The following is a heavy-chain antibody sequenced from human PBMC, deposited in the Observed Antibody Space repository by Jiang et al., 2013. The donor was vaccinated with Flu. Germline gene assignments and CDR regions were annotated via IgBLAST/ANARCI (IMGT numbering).Heavy chain of an antibody. CDR1: GFTFDAYG. V-gene: IGHV3-30*03. CDR3: ARGGLEPVDY. D-gene: IGHD1-1*01. J-gene: IGHJ4*02. Sequence: VQLVESGGDVVQSGKSLRLSCAASGFTFDAYGTHWVRQAPGKGLEWVAGISYDGSNEYYAESVKGRFTISRDNSKNTLSLQLNSLRVEDTALYYCARGGLEPVDYWGQGTLVTVSS. CDR2: ISYDGSNE.